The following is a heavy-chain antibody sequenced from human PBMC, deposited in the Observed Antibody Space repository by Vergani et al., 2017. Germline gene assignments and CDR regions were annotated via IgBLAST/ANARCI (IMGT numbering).Heavy chain of an antibody. CDR3: ARSVRYCSGGSCQG. Sequence: EVQLVESGGGLVQPGGSLRLSCAASGFTFSSSWMSWVRQAPGKGLEWVANIKQDGSEKYYVDSVKGRFTNSRDNAKNSLYRHMNSLRAEDTAVYYCARSVRYCSGGSCQGWGQGTLVTVSS. D-gene: IGHD2-15*01. J-gene: IGHJ4*02. CDR1: GFTFSSSW. V-gene: IGHV3-7*01. CDR2: IKQDGSEK.